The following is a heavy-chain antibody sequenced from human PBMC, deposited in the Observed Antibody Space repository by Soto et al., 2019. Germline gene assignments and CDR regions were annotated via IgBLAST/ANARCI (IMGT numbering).Heavy chain of an antibody. J-gene: IGHJ4*02. V-gene: IGHV3-53*01. CDR1: GFTVSSNY. CDR3: ARGRGYSYGYGYYFDY. Sequence: LRLSCAASGFTVSSNYMSWVRQAPGKGLEWVSVIYSGGSTYYADSVKGRFTISRDNSKNTLYLQMNSLRAEDTAVYYCARGRGYSYGYGYYFDYWGQGTLVTVSS. D-gene: IGHD5-18*01. CDR2: IYSGGST.